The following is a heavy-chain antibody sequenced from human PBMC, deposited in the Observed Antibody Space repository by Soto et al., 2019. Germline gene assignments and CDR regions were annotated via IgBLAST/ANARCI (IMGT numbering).Heavy chain of an antibody. D-gene: IGHD2-15*01. V-gene: IGHV1-8*01. J-gene: IGHJ4*02. CDR2: MNPNSGNT. Sequence: QVQLVQSGAEVKKPGASVKVSCKASGYTFTSYDINWVRQATGQGLEWMGWMNPNSGNTGYAQKFQGRVTMTRNTSISTAYMELSSLRSEDTAVYYCARTTGYCSGGSCYWPDYWGQGTLVTASS. CDR1: GYTFTSYD. CDR3: ARTTGYCSGGSCYWPDY.